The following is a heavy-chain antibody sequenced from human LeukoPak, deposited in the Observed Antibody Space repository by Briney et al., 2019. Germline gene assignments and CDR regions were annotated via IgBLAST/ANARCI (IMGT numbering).Heavy chain of an antibody. Sequence: SVKVSCKASGGTFSSYAISWVRQAPGQGLEWMGGIIPIFGTANYAQKFQGRVTMTRDMSTSTVYMELSSLRSEDTAVYYCARILGDGPDYWGQGTLVTVSS. CDR3: ARILGDGPDY. D-gene: IGHD3-16*01. J-gene: IGHJ4*02. CDR2: IIPIFGTA. CDR1: GGTFSSYA. V-gene: IGHV1-69*05.